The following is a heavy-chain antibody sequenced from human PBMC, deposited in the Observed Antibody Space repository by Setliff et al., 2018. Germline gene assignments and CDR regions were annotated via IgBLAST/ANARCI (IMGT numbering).Heavy chain of an antibody. Sequence: ASVKVSCKASGYAFTSYDINWVRQATGQGLEWMGWMNPNSGNTGYAQKFQGRVTMTRNTSISTAYMELSSLRSEDTAVYYCARTNNYYDSSGYYYVIDYWGQGTLVTVSS. CDR3: ARTNNYYDSSGYYYVIDY. J-gene: IGHJ4*02. V-gene: IGHV1-8*01. CDR1: GYAFTSYD. D-gene: IGHD3-22*01. CDR2: MNPNSGNT.